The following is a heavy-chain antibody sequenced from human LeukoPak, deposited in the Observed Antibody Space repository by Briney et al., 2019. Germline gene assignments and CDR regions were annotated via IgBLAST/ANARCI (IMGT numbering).Heavy chain of an antibody. CDR1: GFTFSSYA. V-gene: IGHV3-30-3*01. J-gene: IGHJ3*02. CDR3: ARDSGRYCSSTSCFGAFDI. Sequence: GGSLRLSCAASGFTFSSYAMHWVRQAPGKGLEWVAVISYDGSNKYYADSVKGRFTISRDNSKNTLYLQMNSLRAEDTAVYYCARDSGRYCSSTSCFGAFDIWGQGTMVTVSS. CDR2: ISYDGSNK. D-gene: IGHD2-2*01.